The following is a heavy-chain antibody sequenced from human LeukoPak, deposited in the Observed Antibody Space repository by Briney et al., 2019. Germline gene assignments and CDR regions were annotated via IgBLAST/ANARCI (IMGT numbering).Heavy chain of an antibody. Sequence: GGSLRLSCVASGFTFSSYSMNWVRQAPGKGLEWVSSISSSSSYIYYADSVKGRFTISRDNAKNSLYLQMNSLRAEDTAVYYCASVAAGPLDYWGQGTLVTVSS. J-gene: IGHJ4*02. CDR2: ISSSSSYI. CDR1: GFTFSSYS. D-gene: IGHD6-6*01. V-gene: IGHV3-21*01. CDR3: ASVAAGPLDY.